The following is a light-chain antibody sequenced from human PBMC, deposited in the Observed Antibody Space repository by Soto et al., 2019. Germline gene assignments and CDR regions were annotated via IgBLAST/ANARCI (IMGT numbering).Light chain of an antibody. Sequence: EIVMTQSPATLSVSPGERATLSCRASQSVSSSLAWYQQKPGQAPRLLIYGASTRATGIPARFSGSGSGKEFTRTISSLQSEDFAFYYCQQYNNWPSLTFGGGTNVEIK. V-gene: IGKV3-15*01. CDR3: QQYNNWPSLT. J-gene: IGKJ4*02. CDR2: GAS. CDR1: QSVSSS.